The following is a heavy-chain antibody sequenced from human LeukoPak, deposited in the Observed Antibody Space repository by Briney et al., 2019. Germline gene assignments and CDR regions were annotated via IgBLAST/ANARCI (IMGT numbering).Heavy chain of an antibody. Sequence: GGSLRLSCAASGFTFDDYAMSWVRQAPGKGLEWVALISWDGDNTYYADSVKGRFTISRDNSKNSLYLQMNSLRTEDTALYYCAKGNSIAVSAFFDYWGQGTLVTVSS. CDR2: ISWDGDNT. D-gene: IGHD6-19*01. V-gene: IGHV3-43*01. CDR1: GFTFDDYA. J-gene: IGHJ4*02. CDR3: AKGNSIAVSAFFDY.